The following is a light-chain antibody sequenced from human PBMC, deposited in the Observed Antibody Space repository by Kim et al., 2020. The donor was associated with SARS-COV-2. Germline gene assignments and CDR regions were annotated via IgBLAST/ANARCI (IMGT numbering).Light chain of an antibody. CDR3: QQYSDWPLLT. V-gene: IGKV3-15*01. CDR2: GAS. Sequence: SPGERVTLSCRASQTINSNLAWYQHIPGQAPRLLFHGASTRATDIPLRFSGSGSGTEFTLTISRLQSEDFAVYYCQQYSDWPLLTFGGGTKVDIK. J-gene: IGKJ4*01. CDR1: QTINSN.